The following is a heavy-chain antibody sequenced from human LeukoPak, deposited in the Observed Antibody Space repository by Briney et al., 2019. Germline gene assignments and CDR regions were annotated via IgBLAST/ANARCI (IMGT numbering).Heavy chain of an antibody. J-gene: IGHJ4*02. V-gene: IGHV3-21*01. CDR3: ARDGYYYHRSGYH. CDR2: ISSSSSYI. D-gene: IGHD3-22*01. Sequence: KAGGSLRLSCAASGFTFSSYSMNWVRQAPGKGLEWVSSISSSSSYIYYADSVKGRFTISRDNAKNSLYLQMNSLRAEDTAAYYCARDGYYYHRSGYHWGQGTLVNVSS. CDR1: GFTFSSYS.